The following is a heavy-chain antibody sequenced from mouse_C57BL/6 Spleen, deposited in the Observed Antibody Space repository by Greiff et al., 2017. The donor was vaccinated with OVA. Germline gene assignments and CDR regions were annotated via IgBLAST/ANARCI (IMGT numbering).Heavy chain of an antibody. D-gene: IGHD2-4*01. CDR1: GYSFTSYY. CDR3: ARVYYDYGGPYYCALDY. Sequence: VQLQQSGPELVKPGASVKISCKASGYSFTSYYIHWVKQRPGQGLEWIGWIYPGSGNTKYNEKFKGKATLTADTSSSTAYMQLSSLSSEDSAVYYCARVYYDYGGPYYCALDYWGQGTSVTVSS. J-gene: IGHJ4*01. CDR2: IYPGSGNT. V-gene: IGHV1-66*01.